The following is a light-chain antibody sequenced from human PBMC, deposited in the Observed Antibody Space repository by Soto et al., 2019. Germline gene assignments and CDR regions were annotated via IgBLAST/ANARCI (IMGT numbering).Light chain of an antibody. Sequence: ELVLTQSPGSLSLSPGERGTLSCRASQSVDSSFFAWYQQKPDQAPRLLIYGASNRATGSPDRFSGSGSGTDFTLTISRLEPEDFAVYYCQQYVSSVTFGQGTKVEIK. J-gene: IGKJ1*01. CDR1: QSVDSSF. V-gene: IGKV3-20*01. CDR3: QQYVSSVT. CDR2: GAS.